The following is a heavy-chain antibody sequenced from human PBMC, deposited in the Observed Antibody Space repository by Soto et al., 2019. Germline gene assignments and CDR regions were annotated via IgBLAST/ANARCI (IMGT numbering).Heavy chain of an antibody. CDR3: ARVAY. CDR2: ISSGSSDT. Sequence: GARRDSCEGSGFTFRRFSMNWVRQVPGKGLEWVASISSGSSDTWYADSVKGRFIISRDNAQNSLFLQMNTLRPEDTAMYYCARVAYWGPGTQATVSS. J-gene: IGHJ4*02. CDR1: GFTFRRFS. V-gene: IGHV3-21*01.